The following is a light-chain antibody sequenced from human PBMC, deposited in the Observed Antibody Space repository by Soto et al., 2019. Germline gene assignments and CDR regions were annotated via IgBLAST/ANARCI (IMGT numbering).Light chain of an antibody. J-gene: IGKJ2*01. CDR3: QQSYRTPYT. CDR1: QGISPY. Sequence: DIPMTQSPSSLSASVGDRVTITCRASQGISPYLIWYQQRQGKAPKLLMYAASNLVSGVPSRFSGSGSGTEFTLTISSLQPEDFATYYCQQSYRTPYTFGQGTKLETK. CDR2: AAS. V-gene: IGKV1-39*01.